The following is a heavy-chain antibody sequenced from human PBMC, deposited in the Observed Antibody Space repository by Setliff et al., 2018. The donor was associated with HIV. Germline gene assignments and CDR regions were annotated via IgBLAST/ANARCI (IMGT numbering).Heavy chain of an antibody. CDR1: GYAFSNYG. D-gene: IGHD6-13*01. CDR2: ISGYNAKT. J-gene: IGHJ4*02. V-gene: IGHV1-18*01. CDR3: AREGVATPDEEGYYFDQ. Sequence: ASVQVSCKASGYAFSNYGINWVRQAPGLGLEWMGWISGYNAKTDFAQKFRDRVSVTTDSSASTVYLEVMRLTSDDTAVYYCAREGVATPDEEGYYFDQWGQGTLVTSPQ.